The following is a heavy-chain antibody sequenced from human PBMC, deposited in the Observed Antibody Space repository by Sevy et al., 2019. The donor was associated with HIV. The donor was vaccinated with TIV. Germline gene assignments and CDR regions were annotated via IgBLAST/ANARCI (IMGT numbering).Heavy chain of an antibody. CDR1: GFTFSSYS. J-gene: IGHJ3*02. CDR3: AAQGYGDSAYAFDI. CDR2: ISSTSNYI. V-gene: IGHV3-21*01. Sequence: GSLRLSCAASGFTFSSYSMNWVRQAPGKGLEWVSSISSTSNYIYSADSVKGRFTISRDNAKNSLYLQMNSLRAEDTSVYYCAAQGYGDSAYAFDIWGQGTMVTVSS. D-gene: IGHD4-17*01.